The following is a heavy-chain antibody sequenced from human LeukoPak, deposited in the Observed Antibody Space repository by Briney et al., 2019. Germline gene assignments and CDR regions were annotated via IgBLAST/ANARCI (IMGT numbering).Heavy chain of an antibody. CDR2: IRQDGSET. J-gene: IGHJ4*02. Sequence: PGGSLRLSCTASGFTFSTHWMSWVRQALGKGLEWVANIRQDGSETQYVDSMKGRFTISRDNAKNSLYLQMNSLRAEDTAMYYCVTTTRLRAFDYWGQGTLVTVSS. CDR1: GFTFSTHW. V-gene: IGHV3-7*01. D-gene: IGHD1-26*01. CDR3: VTTTRLRAFDY.